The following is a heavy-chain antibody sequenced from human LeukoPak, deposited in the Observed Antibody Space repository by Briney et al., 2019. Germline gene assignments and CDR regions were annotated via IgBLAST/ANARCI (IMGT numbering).Heavy chain of an antibody. CDR3: AKRISGPNAFDI. CDR1: GFTFSSYA. CDR2: ISGSGGST. V-gene: IGHV3-23*01. D-gene: IGHD3-10*01. Sequence: PGGSLRLSCAASGFTFSSYAMSWVRQAPGKGLEWVSAISGSGGSTYYADSVKGRFTISRDNSKNTLYLQMNSLRAEDTAVYCCAKRISGPNAFDIWGQGTMVTVSS. J-gene: IGHJ3*02.